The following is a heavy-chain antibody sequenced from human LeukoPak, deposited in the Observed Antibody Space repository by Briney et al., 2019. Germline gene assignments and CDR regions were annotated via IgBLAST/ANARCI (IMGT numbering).Heavy chain of an antibody. CDR2: ISGSGSTI. D-gene: IGHD6-13*01. CDR3: ARGIGIAAAGTGRFDP. Sequence: GGSLRLSCAASGFTFSTYSMNWVGQDPGKGLEWVSYISGSGSTIYYADSVKGRFTISRDNAKHSLYLQMNSLRAEDTAVYYCARGIGIAAAGTGRFDPWGQGTLVAVSS. CDR1: GFTFSTYS. V-gene: IGHV3-48*01. J-gene: IGHJ5*02.